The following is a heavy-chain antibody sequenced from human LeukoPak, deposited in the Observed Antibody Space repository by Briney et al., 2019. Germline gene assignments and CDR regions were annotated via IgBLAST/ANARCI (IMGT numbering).Heavy chain of an antibody. D-gene: IGHD3-22*01. CDR3: ARDRASSGSNWFDP. J-gene: IGHJ5*02. Sequence: SETLSLTCTVSGGSISSYYWSWIRQPAGKGLEWIGRIYTSGSTNYNPSLKSRVTMSVDTSKNQFSLKLSSVTAADTAVYYCARDRASSGSNWFDPWGQGTLVTVSS. V-gene: IGHV4-4*07. CDR1: GGSISSYY. CDR2: IYTSGST.